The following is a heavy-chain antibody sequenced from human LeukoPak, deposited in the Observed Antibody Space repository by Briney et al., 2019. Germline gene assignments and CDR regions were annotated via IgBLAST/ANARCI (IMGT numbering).Heavy chain of an antibody. D-gene: IGHD2-15*01. V-gene: IGHV4-59*01. CDR1: GGSISSYY. CDR2: IYYSGTT. J-gene: IGHJ4*02. CDR3: ARDSVCSGGSCYPDEYYFDY. Sequence: SETLSLTCTVSGGSISSYYWSWIRQPPGKGLEWIGYIYYSGTTNYNPSLESRVTISVDTSKNQFSLKLSSVTAADTAVYYCARDSVCSGGSCYPDEYYFDYWGQGTLVTVSS.